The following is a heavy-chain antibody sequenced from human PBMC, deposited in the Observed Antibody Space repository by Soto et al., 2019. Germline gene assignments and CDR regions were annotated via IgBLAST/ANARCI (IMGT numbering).Heavy chain of an antibody. CDR3: AKDREGGTIAASRSDP. CDR1: GYTFTGYY. J-gene: IGHJ5*02. CDR2: INPNSGGT. D-gene: IGHD6-13*01. Sequence: ASVKVSCKASGYTFTGYYMHWVRQAPGQGLEWMGWINPNSGGTNYAQKFQGRVTMTRDTSISTAYMELSRLRSDDTAVYYCAKDREGGTIAASRSDPWGQGTLVTVSS. V-gene: IGHV1-2*02.